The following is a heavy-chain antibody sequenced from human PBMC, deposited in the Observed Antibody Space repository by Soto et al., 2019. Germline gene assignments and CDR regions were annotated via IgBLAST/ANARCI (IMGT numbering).Heavy chain of an antibody. Sequence: QVQLMESGGGLVKPGGSLRLSCAASGFTFSDYYMSWIRQAPGKGLEWGSYISSSGSTIYYADSVKGRFTISRDNAKNSLYLKMPSLRAEDTAVYYCARDRPCSGGSCSWYFDLWGRGTLVTVSS. CDR2: ISSSGSTI. J-gene: IGHJ2*01. V-gene: IGHV3-11*01. CDR3: ARDRPCSGGSCSWYFDL. CDR1: GFTFSDYY. D-gene: IGHD2-15*01.